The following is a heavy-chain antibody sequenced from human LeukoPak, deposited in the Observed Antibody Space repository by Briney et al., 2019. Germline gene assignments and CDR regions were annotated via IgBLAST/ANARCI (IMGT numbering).Heavy chain of an antibody. Sequence: GGSLRLSCAASGFTFSSHWMHWVRQAPGKGPVWVSRIDSDGGRTTYADSVKGRFTISRDNARNTLYLQMNSLRAEDTAVYYCTRWSYSVLDAFDVWGQGTVVTVSS. J-gene: IGHJ3*01. CDR2: IDSDGGRT. V-gene: IGHV3-74*01. CDR3: TRWSYSVLDAFDV. D-gene: IGHD4-11*01. CDR1: GFTFSSHW.